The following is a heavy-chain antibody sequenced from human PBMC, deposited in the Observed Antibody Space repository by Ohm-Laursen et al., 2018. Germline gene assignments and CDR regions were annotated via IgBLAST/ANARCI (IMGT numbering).Heavy chain of an antibody. CDR3: ARVKVRLLLGGMDV. Sequence: SLRLSCSASGFTFSSYWMHWVRQAPGKGLVWVSRINSDGSSTSYADSVKGRFTISRDNAKNTLYLQMNSLRAEDTAVYYCARVKVRLLLGGMDVWGQGTTVTVSS. J-gene: IGHJ6*02. D-gene: IGHD3-10*01. CDR1: GFTFSSYW. V-gene: IGHV3-74*01. CDR2: INSDGSST.